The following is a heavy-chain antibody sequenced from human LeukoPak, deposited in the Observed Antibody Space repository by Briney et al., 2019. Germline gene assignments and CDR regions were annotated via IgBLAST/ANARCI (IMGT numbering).Heavy chain of an antibody. CDR1: DGSFSDHY. D-gene: IGHD3-10*01. V-gene: IGHV4-34*01. CDR2: INHSGNT. CDR3: AGRGVLWFGELPYYTITSTYYYYGMDV. J-gene: IGHJ6*02. Sequence: SETLSLTCAVYDGSFSDHYWSWIRQPPGKGLEWLGEINHSGNTNYNPSIKSRLTISVDASKNQFSLKLSSVTAADTAVYYCAGRGVLWFGELPYYTITSTYYYYGMDVWGQGTTVTVSS.